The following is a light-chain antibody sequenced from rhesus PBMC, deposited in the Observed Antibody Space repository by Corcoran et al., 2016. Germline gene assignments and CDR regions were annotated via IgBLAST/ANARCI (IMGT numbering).Light chain of an antibody. J-gene: IGKJ2*01. CDR2: GAT. Sequence: EIVMTQSPATLSLSPGERATPSCRASQSVSSYVAWYQQKPEQAPRLLIDGATSRATGLPDRCSGSGSGKDFTLTISSLETENFAVYYCQQYSNWPRFGQGTKVEIK. V-gene: IGKV3S9*01. CDR3: QQYSNWPR. CDR1: QSVSSY.